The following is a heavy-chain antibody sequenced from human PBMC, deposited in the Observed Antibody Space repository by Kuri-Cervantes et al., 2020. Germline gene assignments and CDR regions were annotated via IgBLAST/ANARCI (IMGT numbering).Heavy chain of an antibody. CDR2: IYYSGST. Sequence: SETLSLTCTVSGGSISSGGYYWSWIRQHPGKGLEWIGYIYYSGSTNYNPSLKSRVTISVDTSKNQFSLKLSSVTAADTAVYYCARGRGYYYYYTDVWGKGTTVTVSS. CDR1: GGSISSGGYY. D-gene: IGHD3-10*01. V-gene: IGHV4-61*08. CDR3: ARGRGYYYYYTDV. J-gene: IGHJ6*03.